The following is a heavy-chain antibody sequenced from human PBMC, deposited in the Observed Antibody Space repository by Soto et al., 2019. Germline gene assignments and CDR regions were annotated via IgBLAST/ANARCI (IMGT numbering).Heavy chain of an antibody. CDR1: GAPITNGGYY. CDR2: IYYSGST. J-gene: IGHJ4*02. D-gene: IGHD4-17*01. CDR3: ARDQGDYGGNSHFDY. Sequence: SETLSLTCSVSGAPITNGGYYWTWIRQHPGKGLEWIGYIYYSGSTYYNPSLKSRVTISVDTSKNQFSLKLSSVTAADTAVYYCARDQGDYGGNSHFDYWGQGTLVTVSS. V-gene: IGHV4-31*03.